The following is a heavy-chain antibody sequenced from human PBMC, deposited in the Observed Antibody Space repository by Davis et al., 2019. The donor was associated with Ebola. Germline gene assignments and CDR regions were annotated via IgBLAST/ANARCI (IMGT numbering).Heavy chain of an antibody. CDR2: IYYSGST. D-gene: IGHD5-18*01. CDR3: ARDRYGYYYYGMDV. V-gene: IGHV4-59*01. Sequence: MPSETLSLTCTVSGGSISSYYWSWIRQPPGKGLEWIGYIYYSGSTNYNPSLKSRVTISVDTSKNQFSLKLSSVTAADTAVYYCARDRYGYYYYGMDVWGQGTTVTVSS. CDR1: GGSISSYY. J-gene: IGHJ6*02.